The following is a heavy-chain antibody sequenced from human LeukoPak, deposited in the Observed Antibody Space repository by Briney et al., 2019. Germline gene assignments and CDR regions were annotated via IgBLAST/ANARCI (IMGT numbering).Heavy chain of an antibody. Sequence: SETLSLTCTVSGGSISSYYWSWIRRPPGKGLEWIGYIYYSGSTNYNPSLKSRVTISVDTSKNQFSLKLSSVTAADTVSSGWYFDYWGQGTLVTVSS. CDR2: IYYSGST. V-gene: IGHV4-59*01. CDR3: YFDY. J-gene: IGHJ4*02. D-gene: IGHD6-19*01. CDR1: GGSISSYY.